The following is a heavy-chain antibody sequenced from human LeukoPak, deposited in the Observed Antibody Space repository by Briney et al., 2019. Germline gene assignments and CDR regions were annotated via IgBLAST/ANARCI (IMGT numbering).Heavy chain of an antibody. D-gene: IGHD3-3*01. V-gene: IGHV4-59*11. Sequence: SETLSLTCTVSGGSISRHYWSWIRQPPGKGLEWIGLTYYSGSTNFNPSLKSRVTISLDTSKNQFSLKLRSVTAADTAVYYCARVLEDYDFWSGYVDYWGQGTLVTVSS. CDR2: TYYSGST. J-gene: IGHJ4*02. CDR1: GGSISRHY. CDR3: ARVLEDYDFWSGYVDY.